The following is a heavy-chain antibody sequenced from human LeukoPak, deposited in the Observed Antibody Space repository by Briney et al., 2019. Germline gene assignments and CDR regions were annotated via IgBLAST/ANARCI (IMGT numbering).Heavy chain of an antibody. J-gene: IGHJ4*02. CDR1: GFTFDDYA. D-gene: IGHD3-9*01. CDR3: AKAEYYDTLTGYSLDY. V-gene: IGHV3-9*01. CDR2: ISWNSGSI. Sequence: PGGSLRLSCAASGFTFDDYAMHWVRQAPGKGLEWVSGISWNSGSIGYADSVKGRFTISRDNAKNSLYLQMNSLRAENTALYCCAKAEYYDTLTGYSLDYWGPRTLVTAAS.